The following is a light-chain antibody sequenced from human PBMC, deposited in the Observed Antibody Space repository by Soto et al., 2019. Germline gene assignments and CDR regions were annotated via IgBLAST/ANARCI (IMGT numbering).Light chain of an antibody. V-gene: IGKV3-20*01. CDR1: QSVSSLY. J-gene: IGKJ2*01. Sequence: EIVLTQSPGTLSLSPGERATLSCRASQSVSSLYLAWYQQKSGQAPRLLIYGASSRATGIPDRFSGSGSGTDFTLTISRLEPEDFAVYYCHQYGSSYTFGQGTKVDI. CDR2: GAS. CDR3: HQYGSSYT.